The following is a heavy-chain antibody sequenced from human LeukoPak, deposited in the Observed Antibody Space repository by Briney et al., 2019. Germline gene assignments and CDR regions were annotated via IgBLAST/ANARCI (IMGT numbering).Heavy chain of an antibody. D-gene: IGHD6-13*01. CDR1: GFSLSTSRMR. J-gene: IGHJ4*02. Sequence: KKSGPTLVNPTQTLTLTCTFSGFSLSTSRMRVSWIRQPPGKALEWLARIDWNDDKFYSTSLKTRLTISKDTSKNQVVLTMTNMDPVDTATYFCARETSDYSSSWYGYYFDYWGQGTLVTVSS. CDR3: ARETSDYSSSWYGYYFDY. V-gene: IGHV2-70*04. CDR2: IDWNDDK.